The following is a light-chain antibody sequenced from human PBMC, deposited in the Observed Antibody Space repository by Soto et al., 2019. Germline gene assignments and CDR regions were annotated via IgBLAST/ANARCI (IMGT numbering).Light chain of an antibody. J-gene: IGLJ3*02. Sequence: QAVVTQEPSFSVSPGGTVTLTCGLDSGSVSPSYYPSWYQQTPGQAPRTLIYSTNTRSSGVPDRFSGSILGNKAALTITGAQADDESYYYCVLYMGSGGWVFGGGTKLTVL. V-gene: IGLV8-61*01. CDR3: VLYMGSGGWV. CDR1: SGSVSPSYY. CDR2: STN.